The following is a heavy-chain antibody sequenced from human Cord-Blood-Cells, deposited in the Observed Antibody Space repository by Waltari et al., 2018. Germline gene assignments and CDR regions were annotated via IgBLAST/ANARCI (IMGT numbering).Heavy chain of an antibody. CDR2: IDWDDDK. V-gene: IGHV2-70*01. CDR1: GFSLSTSGIC. Sequence: QVTLRESGPALVKPTQTLTLTCTFSGFSLSTSGICVSWIRQPPGKALEWLALIDWDDDKYYSTSLKTRLTISKDTSKNQVVLTMTNMDPVDTATYYCARIPQYSSSWFFDYWGQGTLVTVSS. CDR3: ARIPQYSSSWFFDY. D-gene: IGHD6-13*01. J-gene: IGHJ4*02.